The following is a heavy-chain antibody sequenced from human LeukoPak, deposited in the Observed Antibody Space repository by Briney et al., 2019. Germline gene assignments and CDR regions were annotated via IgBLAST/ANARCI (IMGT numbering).Heavy chain of an antibody. V-gene: IGHV4-59*08. CDR3: ARGDSSGWYSGAFDI. CDR2: IYYSGST. CDR1: GGSISSYY. Sequence: PSETLSLTCTVSGGSISSYYWSWIRQPPGKGLEWIGYIYYSGSTNYNPSLKSRVTISVDTSKNQFSLKLSSVTAADTAVYYCARGDSSGWYSGAFDIWGQGTMVTVSS. D-gene: IGHD6-19*01. J-gene: IGHJ3*02.